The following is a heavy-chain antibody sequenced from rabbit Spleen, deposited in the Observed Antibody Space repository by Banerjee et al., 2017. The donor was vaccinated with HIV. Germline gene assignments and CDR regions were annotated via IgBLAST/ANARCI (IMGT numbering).Heavy chain of an antibody. Sequence: QSLGGGGGGPGQPGGSLALPPTAPGFSFRAGSHMCWVRPAPGKGLEWIACIHAGSVNNIYYASWAKGRFTISKTSSTTVTLQMTSLTAADTATYFCARFYAGYGDFGYAAMWGPGTLVTVS. J-gene: IGHJ6*01. CDR1: GFSFRAGSH. D-gene: IGHD7-1*01. V-gene: IGHV1S40*01. CDR2: IHAGSVNNI. CDR3: ARFYAGYGDFGYAAM.